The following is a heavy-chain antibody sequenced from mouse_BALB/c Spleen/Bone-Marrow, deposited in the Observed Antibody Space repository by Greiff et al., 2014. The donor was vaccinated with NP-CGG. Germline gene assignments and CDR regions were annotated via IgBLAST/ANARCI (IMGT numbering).Heavy chain of an antibody. D-gene: IGHD4-1*01. CDR2: IYPGNVNT. CDR1: GYTFTRYY. J-gene: IGHJ3*01. Sequence: QVQLQQSGPELVKPGASVKIPCKASGYTFTRYYIHWVKQRPGQGLEWIGWIYPGNVNTKYNEKFKDKATLTAVKSSSTAYMQLSSLTSEDSAVYFCARALTGTWFAYWGQGTLVTVSA. V-gene: IGHV1S56*01. CDR3: ARALTGTWFAY.